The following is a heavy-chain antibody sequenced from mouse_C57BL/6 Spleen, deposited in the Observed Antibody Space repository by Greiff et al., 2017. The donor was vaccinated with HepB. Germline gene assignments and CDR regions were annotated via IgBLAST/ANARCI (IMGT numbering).Heavy chain of an antibody. V-gene: IGHV5-17*01. J-gene: IGHJ3*01. D-gene: IGHD1-1*01. CDR1: GFTFSDYG. CDR2: ISSGSSTI. Sequence: EVQLVESGGGLVKPGGSLKLSCAASGFTFSDYGMHWVRQAPEKGLEWVAYISSGSSTIYYADTVKGRFTISRDNAKNTLFLQMTSLRSEDTAMYYCARTDYYGSSPFAYWGQGTLVTVSA. CDR3: ARTDYYGSSPFAY.